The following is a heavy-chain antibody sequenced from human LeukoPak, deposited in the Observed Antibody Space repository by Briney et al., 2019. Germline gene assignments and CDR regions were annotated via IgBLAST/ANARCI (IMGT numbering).Heavy chain of an antibody. V-gene: IGHV4-34*01. D-gene: IGHD6-6*01. J-gene: IGHJ6*02. CDR1: GGSFSGYY. CDR2: INHSGST. Sequence: SETLSLTCAVYGGSFSGYYWSWVRQPPGKGREWVGEINHSGSTNYNPSLKRRVTISVATSKNPFSLTLSSVTAADTAVYYCAHKGYSSSSDYYYYGMDVWGQGTTVTVSS. CDR3: AHKGYSSSSDYYYYGMDV.